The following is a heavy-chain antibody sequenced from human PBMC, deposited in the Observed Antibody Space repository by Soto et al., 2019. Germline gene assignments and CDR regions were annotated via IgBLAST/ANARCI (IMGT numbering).Heavy chain of an antibody. D-gene: IGHD3-22*01. V-gene: IGHV5-10-1*01. CDR2: IDPSDSYT. J-gene: IGHJ5*02. CDR1: GYSLTSYW. Sequence: GESLKISCKGSGYSLTSYWISWVRQMPGKGLEWMGRIDPSDSYTNYSPSFQGHVTISADKSISTAYLQRSSLKASDTAMYYCARTDYYYDSSGYKPPEHWFDPWGQGTLVTVSS. CDR3: ARTDYYYDSSGYKPPEHWFDP.